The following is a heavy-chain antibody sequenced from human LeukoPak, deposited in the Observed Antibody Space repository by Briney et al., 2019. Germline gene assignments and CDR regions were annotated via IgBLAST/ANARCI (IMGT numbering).Heavy chain of an antibody. V-gene: IGHV4-39*07. Sequence: SETLSLTCTVSGRSISSSNYYWGWIRQPPGKGLECIGSIYYSARTYYHPSLKSRVTISVDTSKNQFSLKLSSVTAADTAVYYCARALYYDILTGRANAFDIWGQGTMVTIAS. CDR1: GRSISSSNYY. D-gene: IGHD3-9*01. CDR2: IYYSART. CDR3: ARALYYDILTGRANAFDI. J-gene: IGHJ3*02.